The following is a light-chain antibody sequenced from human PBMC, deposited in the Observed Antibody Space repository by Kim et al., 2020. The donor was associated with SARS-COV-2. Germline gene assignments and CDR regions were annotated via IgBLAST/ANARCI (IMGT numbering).Light chain of an antibody. Sequence: NNYVNWYQVKPGEAPNLLIYGASALQSGVPSRFSGSRSGTEFTLTINGLQPEDLATYYCQQSYGTPFTFGPGTKVDIK. CDR3: QQSYGTPFT. CDR1: NNY. CDR2: GAS. V-gene: IGKV1-39*01. J-gene: IGKJ3*01.